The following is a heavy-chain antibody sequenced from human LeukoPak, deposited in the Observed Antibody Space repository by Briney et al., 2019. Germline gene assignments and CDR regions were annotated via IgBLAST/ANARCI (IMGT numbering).Heavy chain of an antibody. Sequence: GRSLRLSCAASGFTFSSYGMHRVRQAPGKGLEWVAVIWYDGSNKYYADSVKGRFTISRDNSKNTLYLQMNSLRAEDTAVYYCARGGSYYGSGDYYLDYWGQGTLVTVSS. CDR3: ARGGSYYGSGDYYLDY. V-gene: IGHV3-33*01. J-gene: IGHJ4*02. D-gene: IGHD3-10*01. CDR2: IWYDGSNK. CDR1: GFTFSSYG.